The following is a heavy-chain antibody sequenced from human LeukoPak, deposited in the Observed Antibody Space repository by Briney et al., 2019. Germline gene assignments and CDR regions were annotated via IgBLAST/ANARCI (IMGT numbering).Heavy chain of an antibody. CDR3: AKDQRSSWYYGCAFDI. J-gene: IGHJ3*02. V-gene: IGHV3-66*01. Sequence: GGSLRLSCAASGFTFSSYAMSRVRQAPGKGLEWVSVIYSGGGTYYADSVKGRFTISRDNSKNTLYLQMNSLRAEDTAVYYCAKDQRSSWYYGCAFDIWGQGTMVTVSS. CDR2: IYSGGGT. D-gene: IGHD6-13*01. CDR1: GFTFSSYA.